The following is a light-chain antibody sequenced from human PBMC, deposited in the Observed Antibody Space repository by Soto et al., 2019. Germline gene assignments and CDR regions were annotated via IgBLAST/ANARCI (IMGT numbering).Light chain of an antibody. CDR1: SSNIGNNY. CDR2: SNN. CDR3: AAWDDSLNMV. J-gene: IGLJ2*01. V-gene: IGLV1-47*02. Sequence: QAVVTQPPSASGTPGQRVTISCSGSSSNIGNNYVYWYQHLPGTAPKLLIYSNNQRPSGVPDRFSASKSGSSASLAISGLRSEDEADYYCAAWDDSLNMVFGGGTKVTVL.